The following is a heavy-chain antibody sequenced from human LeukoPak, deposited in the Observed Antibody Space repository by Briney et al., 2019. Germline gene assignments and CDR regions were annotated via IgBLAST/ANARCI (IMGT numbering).Heavy chain of an antibody. CDR1: GYTFTSYD. V-gene: IGHV1-8*01. Sequence: ASVKVSCKASGYTFTSYDINWVRQATGQGLEWMGWMNPNSGNTGYAQKFQGRVTMTRNTSISTAYMELSSLRSEDTAVYYCGQYCSSTSCLARGMDVWGQGTTVTVSS. CDR2: MNPNSGNT. J-gene: IGHJ6*02. D-gene: IGHD2-2*01. CDR3: GQYCSSTSCLARGMDV.